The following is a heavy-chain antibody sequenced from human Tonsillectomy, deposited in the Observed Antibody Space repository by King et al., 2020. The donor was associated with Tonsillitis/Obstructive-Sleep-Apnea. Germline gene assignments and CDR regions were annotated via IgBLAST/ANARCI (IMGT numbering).Heavy chain of an antibody. V-gene: IGHV3-23*04. CDR3: AKRISSASTIDC. D-gene: IGHD2-2*01. CDR2: ISGSGGST. CDR1: GFTFSTYA. Sequence: VQLVESGGGLVQPGGSLRLSCAASGFTFSTYAMSWGRQAPGGGLEWVSGISGSGGSTDYADSVKGRFTISREHSKNTLYLQMNSLRAEDTAVYYCAKRISSASTIDCWGQGTLVTVSS. J-gene: IGHJ4*02.